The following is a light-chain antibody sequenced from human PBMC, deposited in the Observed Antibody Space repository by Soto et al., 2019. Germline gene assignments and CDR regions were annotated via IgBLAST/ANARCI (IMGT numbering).Light chain of an antibody. V-gene: IGLV6-57*04. J-gene: IGLJ2*01. CDR2: EYN. CDR3: QSYDSRNLVV. CDR1: SGSIASNY. Sequence: NFMLTQPHSVSESPGKTVTISCTRSSGSIASNYVQWYQQRPGSAPTTAIYEYNQRPSGVPDRFSGSIDSSSNSASLTISGLKTEDEADYYCQSYDSRNLVVFGGGTKVTVL.